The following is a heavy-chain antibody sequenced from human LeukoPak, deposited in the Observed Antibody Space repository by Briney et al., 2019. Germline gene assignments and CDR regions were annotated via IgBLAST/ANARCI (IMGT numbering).Heavy chain of an antibody. CDR2: ISSSGSTI. D-gene: IGHD6-19*01. V-gene: IGHV3-11*01. Sequence: GGSLRLSCAASGFTFSDYYMSWIRQAPGKGLEWVSYISSSGSTIYYADSVKGRFTISRDNAKNSLYPQMNGLRAEDTAVYYCARDATYSSGWYYFDYWGQGTLVTVSS. CDR1: GFTFSDYY. CDR3: ARDATYSSGWYYFDY. J-gene: IGHJ4*02.